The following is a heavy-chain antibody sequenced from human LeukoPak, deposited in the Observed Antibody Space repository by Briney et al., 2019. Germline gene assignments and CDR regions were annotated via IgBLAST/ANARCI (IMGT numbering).Heavy chain of an antibody. Sequence: ASVKVSCKASGGTFSSYAISWVRQAPGQGLEWMGKIIPLLGIPNYAQKFQGRVTITADKSTSTAYMEVSSLRSEDTAVYYCARAHWEFGELNYFDYWGQGTLVTVSS. V-gene: IGHV1-69*04. CDR2: IIPLLGIP. CDR3: ARAHWEFGELNYFDY. CDR1: GGTFSSYA. D-gene: IGHD3-10*01. J-gene: IGHJ4*02.